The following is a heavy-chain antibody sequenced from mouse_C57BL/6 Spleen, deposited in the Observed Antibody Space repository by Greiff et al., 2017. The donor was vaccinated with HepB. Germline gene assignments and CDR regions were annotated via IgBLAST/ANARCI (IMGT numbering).Heavy chain of an antibody. V-gene: IGHV5-17*01. CDR3: AKNDRTWFAY. CDR2: ISSGSSTI. J-gene: IGHJ3*01. D-gene: IGHD2-12*01. CDR1: GFTFSDYG. Sequence: EVKLVESGGGLVKPGGSLKLSCAASGFTFSDYGMHWVRQAPEKGLEWVAYISSGSSTIYYADTVKGRVTISRDNAKNTLFLQMTSLRSEDTAMYYCAKNDRTWFAYWGQGTLVTVSA.